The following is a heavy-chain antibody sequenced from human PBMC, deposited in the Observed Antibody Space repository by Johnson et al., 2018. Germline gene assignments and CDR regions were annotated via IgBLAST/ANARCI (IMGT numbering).Heavy chain of an antibody. Sequence: QVQLQESGPGLVKPSETLSLTCTVSGGSISSYYWSWIRQPPGKGLEWMGYIYYSGSTNYNPSLKSRVTLSVDTSKNQFSLKLSSVTAAAPAVYYCARATYYYYGMDVWGQGTTVTVSS. CDR3: ARATYYYYGMDV. V-gene: IGHV4-59*01. CDR1: GGSISSYY. J-gene: IGHJ6*02. CDR2: IYYSGST.